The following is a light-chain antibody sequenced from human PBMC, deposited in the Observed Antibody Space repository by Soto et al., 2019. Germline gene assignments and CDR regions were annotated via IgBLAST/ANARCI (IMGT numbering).Light chain of an antibody. J-gene: IGKJ5*01. V-gene: IGKV3-20*01. CDR3: QQYTTSSIT. CDR2: DAS. CDR1: QSVSSSY. Sequence: EIVLTQSPATLSLSPGERATLSCRASQSVSSSYLAWYQQKPGQAPRLLIYDASSRATGIADRFSGGGSGTDFTLTISGLEPEDFAVYYCQQYTTSSITFGQGTRL.